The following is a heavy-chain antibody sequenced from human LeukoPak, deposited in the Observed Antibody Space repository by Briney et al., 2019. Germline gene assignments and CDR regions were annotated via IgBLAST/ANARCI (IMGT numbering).Heavy chain of an antibody. D-gene: IGHD2-8*01. CDR3: ARDSEHIVLTLYAMGY. CDR1: GYTFTSYY. V-gene: IGHV1-46*01. CDR2: FNPSGGST. Sequence: ASVKVSCKASGYTFTSYYMHWVRQAPGQGLEWMGIFNPSGGSTSYAQKFQGRVTMTRDTSTSTVYMELSSLRSEDTAVYYCARDSEHIVLTLYAMGYWGQGTLVTVSS. J-gene: IGHJ4*02.